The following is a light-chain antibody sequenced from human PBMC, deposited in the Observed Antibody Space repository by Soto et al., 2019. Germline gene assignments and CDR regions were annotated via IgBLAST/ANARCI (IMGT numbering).Light chain of an antibody. J-gene: IGKJ5*01. V-gene: IGKV1-12*01. Sequence: DIPMTQSPSTLSASVGDRVTITCRASQSISSWLAWYQQKPGKAPKLLIYAASNLQSGVPSKFSVSGSGTDFTLTISSLQPEDFAVYYCQQARRFPITFGQGTRLEIK. CDR3: QQARRFPIT. CDR1: QSISSW. CDR2: AAS.